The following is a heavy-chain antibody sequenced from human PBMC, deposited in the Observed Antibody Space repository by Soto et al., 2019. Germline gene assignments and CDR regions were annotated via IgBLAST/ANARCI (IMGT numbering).Heavy chain of an antibody. D-gene: IGHD2-2*01. CDR1: GGSISSYY. CDR3: ARGSYCSSTSCSPWYYYYGMDV. J-gene: IGHJ6*02. CDR2: IYYSGST. Sequence: PSETLSLTCTVSGGSISSYYWSWIRQPPGKGLEWIGYIYYSGSTNYNPSLKSRVTISVDTSKNQFSLKLSSVTAADTAVYYCARGSYCSSTSCSPWYYYYGMDVWGQGTTVTVSS. V-gene: IGHV4-59*01.